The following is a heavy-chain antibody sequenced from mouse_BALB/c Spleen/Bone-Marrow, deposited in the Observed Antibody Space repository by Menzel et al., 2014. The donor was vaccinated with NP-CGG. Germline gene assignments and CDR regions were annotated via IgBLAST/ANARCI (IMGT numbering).Heavy chain of an antibody. J-gene: IGHJ4*01. Sequence: VQLVESGPELVKPGASVRISCKASGYTFTSFYIYWVRQRPGQGLEWIGWIYPGDFTTKYNVKFKGKATLTADKSSTTASMQPSSLTSEDSAVYFCARKSQRAYDSMIYWGQGTSVTVSS. CDR2: IYPGDFTT. D-gene: IGHD2-4*01. CDR1: GYTFTSFY. CDR3: ARKSQRAYDSMIY. V-gene: IGHV1S56*01.